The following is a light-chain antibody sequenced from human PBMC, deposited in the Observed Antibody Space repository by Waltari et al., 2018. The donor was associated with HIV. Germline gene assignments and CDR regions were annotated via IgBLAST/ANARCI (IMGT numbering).Light chain of an antibody. CDR1: SSDVGGYNY. CDR3: SSYAGGNNLL. Sequence: QSALTQPPSVSGSPGQSVTISCAGTSSDVGGYNYVSWYQQHPGKAPKVIIHEVSKRPSGVPDRFSGSKSGNMASLTVSGLQSEDEAHYYCSSYAGGNNLLFGGGTKLTVL. J-gene: IGLJ2*01. CDR2: EVS. V-gene: IGLV2-8*01.